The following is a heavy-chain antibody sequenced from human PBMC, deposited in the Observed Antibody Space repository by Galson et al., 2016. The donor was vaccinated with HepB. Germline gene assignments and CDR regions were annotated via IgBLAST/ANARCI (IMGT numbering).Heavy chain of an antibody. CDR2: IKQYGSGK. D-gene: IGHD2-2*01. CDR3: ATDSFSSPPDY. CDR1: GFTFSSYW. V-gene: IGHV3-7*01. Sequence: SLRLSCAASGFTFSSYWMSWVRQAPGKGLEWVANIKQYGSGKNYVDSVKGRFVISRDNAKKLLYLQMNSLRAEDTAVYYCATDSFSSPPDYWGQGILVTVSS. J-gene: IGHJ4*02.